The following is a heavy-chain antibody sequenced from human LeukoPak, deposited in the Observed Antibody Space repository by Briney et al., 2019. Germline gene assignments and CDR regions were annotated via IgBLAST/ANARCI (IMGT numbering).Heavy chain of an antibody. CDR3: ARDRWGVNYYQYMDV. Sequence: GGSLRLSCAASGFTFSSYSMNWVRQAPGKGLEWVSSISSSSSYIYYADSVKGRFTISRDNAKNSLYLQMNSLRAEDTAVYYCARDRWGVNYYQYMDVWGKGTTVTVSS. D-gene: IGHD3-10*01. CDR2: ISSSSSYI. V-gene: IGHV3-21*01. CDR1: GFTFSSYS. J-gene: IGHJ6*03.